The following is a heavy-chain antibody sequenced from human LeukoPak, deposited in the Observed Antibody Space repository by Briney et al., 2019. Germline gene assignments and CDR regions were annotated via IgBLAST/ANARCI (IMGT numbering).Heavy chain of an antibody. J-gene: IGHJ3*02. CDR2: LTDSGGTT. CDR1: GFTFSSSA. Sequence: GGSLRLSCAASGFTFSSSAMSWVRQVPGKGLEWVSSLTDSGGTTYYADSVKGRFTISRDNSKNTLYLHMNSLRAEDTAMYYCAKKRDAFDIWGQGTVVAVSS. V-gene: IGHV3-23*01. CDR3: AKKRDAFDI. D-gene: IGHD5-24*01.